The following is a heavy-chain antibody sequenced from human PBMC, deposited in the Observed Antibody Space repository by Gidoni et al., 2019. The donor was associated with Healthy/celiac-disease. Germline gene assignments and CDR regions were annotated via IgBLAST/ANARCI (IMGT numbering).Heavy chain of an antibody. CDR2: INHSGST. V-gene: IGHV4-34*01. J-gene: IGHJ4*02. D-gene: IGHD3-10*01. Sequence: QVQLQQWGAGLLKPSETLSLTCAVYGGSLSGYYWSWIRQPPGKGLEWIGEINHSGSTNYNPSLKSRVTISVDTSKNQFSLKLSSVTAADTAVYYCARGPNQVRGVITQRFDYWGQGTLVTVSS. CDR1: GGSLSGYY. CDR3: ARGPNQVRGVITQRFDY.